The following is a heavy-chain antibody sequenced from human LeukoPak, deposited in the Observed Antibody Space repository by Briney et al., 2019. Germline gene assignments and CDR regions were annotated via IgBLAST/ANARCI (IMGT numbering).Heavy chain of an antibody. CDR3: AMGDSSGWYFDY. CDR2: ISSSSSYI. D-gene: IGHD6-19*01. CDR1: GFTFSSYS. V-gene: IGHV3-21*01. J-gene: IGHJ4*02. Sequence: GGSLRLSCAASGFTFSSYSMNWVRQAPGKGLEWVSSISSSSSYIYYADSVKGRFTISRDNAKNSLYLQMNSLRAEDTAVYYCAMGDSSGWYFDYWGQGTLVTVSS.